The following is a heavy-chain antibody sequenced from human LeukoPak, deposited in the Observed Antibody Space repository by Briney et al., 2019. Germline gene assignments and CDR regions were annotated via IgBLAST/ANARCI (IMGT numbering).Heavy chain of an antibody. CDR1: RFXVSNNH. CDR3: ARASRWLAFDN. D-gene: IGHD6-19*01. V-gene: IGHV3-66*01. J-gene: IGHJ4*02. Sequence: GGSLRLSCVASRFXVSNNHINWVRQAPGKGLEWVSVIYNGDNTYYADSVQGRFTISKDNSKNTLYLQMNSLRPEDMAVYFCARASRWLAFDNWGQGTLVTVSS. CDR2: IYNGDNT.